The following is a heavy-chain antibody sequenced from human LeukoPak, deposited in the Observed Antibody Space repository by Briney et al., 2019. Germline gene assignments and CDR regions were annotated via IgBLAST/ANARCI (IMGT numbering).Heavy chain of an antibody. V-gene: IGHV4-34*01. J-gene: IGHJ4*02. Sequence: FRDDYRSRFSQHPGKRKEWIGEINHSGSTNYNPSLKSRVTISVDTSKNQFSLKLSSVTAADTAVYYCAIGGVPASRYYFDYWGQGTLVTVSS. CDR3: AIGGVPASRYYFDY. CDR2: INHSGST. D-gene: IGHD2-2*01. CDR1: FRDDY.